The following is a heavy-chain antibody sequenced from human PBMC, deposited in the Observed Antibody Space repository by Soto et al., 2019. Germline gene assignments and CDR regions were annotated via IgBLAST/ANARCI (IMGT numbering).Heavy chain of an antibody. CDR2: ISGSGGST. Sequence: RVSQEKGKGLEWVSAISGSGGSTYYADSVKGRFTISRDNSKNTLYLQMNSLRAEDTAVYYCAKLTRVLRFLEWLSTDFDYWGQGTLVTVSS. V-gene: IGHV3-23*01. CDR3: AKLTRVLRFLEWLSTDFDY. D-gene: IGHD3-3*01. J-gene: IGHJ4*02.